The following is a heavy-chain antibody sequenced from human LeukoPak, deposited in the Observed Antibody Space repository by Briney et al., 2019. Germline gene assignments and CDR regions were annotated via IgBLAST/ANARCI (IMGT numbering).Heavy chain of an antibody. D-gene: IGHD6-13*01. V-gene: IGHV3-48*03. Sequence: GSLRLSCAASGFTFSLYEMTWVRQAPGKGLEWVSYITRSGSTTYYADSVKGRFTISRDNAKNSLYLQMNSLTTEDTAVYYCARDMAAAGDYWGQGTLVTVSS. J-gene: IGHJ4*02. CDR2: ITRSGSTT. CDR1: GFTFSLYE. CDR3: ARDMAAAGDY.